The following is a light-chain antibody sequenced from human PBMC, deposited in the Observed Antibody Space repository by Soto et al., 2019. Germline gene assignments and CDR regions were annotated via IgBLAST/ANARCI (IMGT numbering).Light chain of an antibody. Sequence: EVVLTQSPGTLSLAPVERATLSFSASQSVSSRSLAWYQQKPGQAPRLLIYGASNRATGIPDRFSGSGSGTDFTLTISRLEPEDFAVYYCQQYGSSPRTFGQGTKVDIK. CDR3: QQYGSSPRT. CDR1: QSVSSRS. V-gene: IGKV3-20*01. CDR2: GAS. J-gene: IGKJ1*01.